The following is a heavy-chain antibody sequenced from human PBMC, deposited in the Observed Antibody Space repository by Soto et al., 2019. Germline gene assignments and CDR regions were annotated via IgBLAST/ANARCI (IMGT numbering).Heavy chain of an antibody. CDR2: INHSGSA. CDR1: GGSFNAYY. J-gene: IGHJ4*02. V-gene: IGHV4-34*01. CDR3: ASRLIVVVPGDGNGYFDY. D-gene: IGHD2-2*01. Sequence: QVQLQQWGAGLLKPSETLSLTCAVYGGSFNAYYWSWIRQPPGKGLEWIGEINHSGSASYNPSLKSRVTISVDTYKNQFSLKMSSVTAADTAVYYCASRLIVVVPGDGNGYFDYWGQGTLVTVSS.